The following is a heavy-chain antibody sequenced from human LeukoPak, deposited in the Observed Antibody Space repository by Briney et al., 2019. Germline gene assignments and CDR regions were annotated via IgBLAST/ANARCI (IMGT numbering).Heavy chain of an antibody. CDR1: GYTFTSYG. CDR2: IGAYNGNT. V-gene: IGHV1-18*01. D-gene: IGHD2-15*01. Sequence: GASVKVSCKASGYTFTSYGISWVRQAPGQGLEWMGWIGAYNGNTNYAQKLQGRVTMTTDTSTSTAYMELRSLRSDDTAVYYCARDTVVVVAATHVAFDIWGLGTMVTVSS. J-gene: IGHJ3*02. CDR3: ARDTVVVVAATHVAFDI.